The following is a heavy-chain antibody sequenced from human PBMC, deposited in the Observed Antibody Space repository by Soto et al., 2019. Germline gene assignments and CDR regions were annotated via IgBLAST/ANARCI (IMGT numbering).Heavy chain of an antibody. V-gene: IGHV5-51*01. CDR2: IYPGDSDT. D-gene: IGHD6-19*01. Sequence: GESLKISWKGSGYSFTSYWIAWVRQMPGKGLACLGIIYPGDSDTRYSPSFQGQVTISADESSAYLQWNSLEASDTAMYYCARWYSSGLYYLDYWGQGTPVTVSS. CDR3: ARWYSSGLYYLDY. J-gene: IGHJ4*02. CDR1: GYSFTSYW.